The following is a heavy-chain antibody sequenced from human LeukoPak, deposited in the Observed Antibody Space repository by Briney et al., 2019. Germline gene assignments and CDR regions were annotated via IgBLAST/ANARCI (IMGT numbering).Heavy chain of an antibody. Sequence: GGSLRLSCAASGFTFSSYAMSWVRQAPGKGLEWVSAISGSGGSTYYADSVKGRFTISRDNSKNTLYLQMNSLRAEGTAVYYCAKAEYYDILTGYYSDYWGQGTLVTVSS. CDR1: GFTFSSYA. CDR2: ISGSGGST. V-gene: IGHV3-23*01. J-gene: IGHJ4*02. CDR3: AKAEYYDILTGYYSDY. D-gene: IGHD3-9*01.